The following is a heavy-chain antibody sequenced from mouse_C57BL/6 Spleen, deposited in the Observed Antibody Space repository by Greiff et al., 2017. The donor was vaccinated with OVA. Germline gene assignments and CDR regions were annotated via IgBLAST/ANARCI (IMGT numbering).Heavy chain of an antibody. J-gene: IGHJ4*01. Sequence: VQVVESGAELARPGASVKLSCKASGYTFTSYGISWVKQRTGQGLEWIGEIYPRSGNTYYNEKFKGKATLTADKSSSTAYMELRSLTSEDSAVYFCARGGDYDYPYYAMDYWGQGTSVTVSS. D-gene: IGHD2-4*01. V-gene: IGHV1-81*01. CDR1: GYTFTSYG. CDR3: ARGGDYDYPYYAMDY. CDR2: IYPRSGNT.